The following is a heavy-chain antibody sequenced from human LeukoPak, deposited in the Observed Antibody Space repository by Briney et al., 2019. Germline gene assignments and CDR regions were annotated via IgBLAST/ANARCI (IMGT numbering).Heavy chain of an antibody. CDR2: IAPISGTP. V-gene: IGHV1-69*06. CDR1: GGTFTHYV. J-gene: IGHJ3*01. Sequence: GASVKVSCKASGGTFTHYVISWVRQAPGQGLEWMGGIAPISGTPMYAQRFQGRVTITADTSTYTAYLEMSSLTSEDTAVYYCAREGEYYSESGNLVDAFDVWGQGTMVTVSA. D-gene: IGHD3-10*01. CDR3: AREGEYYSESGNLVDAFDV.